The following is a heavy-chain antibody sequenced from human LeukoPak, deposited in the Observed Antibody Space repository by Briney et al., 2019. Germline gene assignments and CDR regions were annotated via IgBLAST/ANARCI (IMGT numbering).Heavy chain of an antibody. CDR3: ARQSRDGSKTRSYYFDY. CDR1: AYSFINYC. V-gene: IGHV5-51*01. D-gene: IGHD3-10*01. CDR2: IYPADSDT. J-gene: IGHJ4*02. Sequence: GESLKIPSQASAYSFINYCIGWVRQMPAKGLESMGIIYPADSDTTYSPSFQGQVTISADKSISTVYLQWSSLKASDTAMYYCARQSRDGSKTRSYYFDYWGQGTLVTVSS.